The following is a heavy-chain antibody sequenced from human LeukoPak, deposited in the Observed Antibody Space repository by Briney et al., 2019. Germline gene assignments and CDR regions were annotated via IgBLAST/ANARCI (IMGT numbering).Heavy chain of an antibody. V-gene: IGHV4-4*02. D-gene: IGHD3-3*01. CDR2: GHLDGRT. CDR3: AREGDFYRPLHY. CDR1: GGSITSTNW. J-gene: IGHJ4*02. Sequence: SETLSLTCAVPGGSITSTNWWTWVRPPPGKGLEWIGEGHLDGRTNYICFITGRLTMSVDLYETYISLQMPTVPPADTVAYHSAREGDFYRPLHYSGRGMLVTVTS.